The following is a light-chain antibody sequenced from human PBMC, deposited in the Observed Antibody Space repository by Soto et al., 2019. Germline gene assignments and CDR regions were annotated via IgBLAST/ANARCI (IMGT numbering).Light chain of an antibody. J-gene: IGKJ4*01. CDR3: QQSGSSPLT. V-gene: IGKV3-20*01. CDR1: QSVSSNY. Sequence: EIVLTQSPGTLSLSPGERATLSCRASQSVSSNYLAWYQQKPGQAPKVLIYRASSRATGIPDRFSGSGSGTDFPLTIRRLEHEDFAVYYCQQSGSSPLTFGGGTKV. CDR2: RAS.